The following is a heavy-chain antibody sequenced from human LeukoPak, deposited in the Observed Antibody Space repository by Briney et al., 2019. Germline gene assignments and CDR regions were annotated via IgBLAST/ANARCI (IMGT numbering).Heavy chain of an antibody. CDR1: GFTFSSYA. V-gene: IGHV3-23*01. J-gene: IGHJ6*02. Sequence: GGSLRLSCAASGFTFSSYAMSWVRPAPGKGLEWVSAISGSGGSTYYADSVKGRFTISRDNSKNTLYLQMNSLRAEDTAVYYCAKTGVGAITYYYYGMDVWGQGTTVTVSS. CDR2: ISGSGGST. CDR3: AKTGVGAITYYYYGMDV. D-gene: IGHD3-10*01.